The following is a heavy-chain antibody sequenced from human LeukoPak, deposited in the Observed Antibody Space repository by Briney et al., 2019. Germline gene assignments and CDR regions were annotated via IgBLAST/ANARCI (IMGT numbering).Heavy chain of an antibody. D-gene: IGHD2-15*01. CDR2: IYYSGST. J-gene: IGHJ3*02. V-gene: IGHV4-31*03. CDR1: GGSICSVGYF. CDR3: ARDSADCSGGSCYNIRGAFDI. Sequence: SQTLSLTCTVSGGSICSVGYFWSWLRQHPGKGLEWTGYIYYSGSTYYNPSLKSRVTISVDTSKNQFSLKLSSVTAADTAVYYCARDSADCSGGSCYNIRGAFDIWGQGTMVTVSS.